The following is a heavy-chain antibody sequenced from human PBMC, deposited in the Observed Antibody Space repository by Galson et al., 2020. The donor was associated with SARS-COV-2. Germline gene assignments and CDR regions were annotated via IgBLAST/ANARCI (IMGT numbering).Heavy chain of an antibody. D-gene: IGHD7-27*01. CDR2: ISMSGITI. CDR1: GLTFSNTE. CDR3: ATGDVWFES. Sequence: GESLKISCAASGLTFSNTEMNWVRQAPGKGLEWLSYISMSGITIYYADSVKGRVTISRDNAENSLYLQMISLRAEDTGIYYYATGDVWFESWGQGTLVTVSS. V-gene: IGHV3-48*03. J-gene: IGHJ5*01.